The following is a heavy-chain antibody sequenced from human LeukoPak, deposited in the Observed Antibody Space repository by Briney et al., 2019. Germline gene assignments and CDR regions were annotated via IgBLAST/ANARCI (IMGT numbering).Heavy chain of an antibody. CDR1: GFTFSSYA. CDR3: ASPGGESYGDYGGFDY. Sequence: GGSLRLSCAASGFTFSSYAMGWVRQAPGRGLEWVAVIWYDGSNKYYADSVKGRFTISRDNSKNTLYLQMNSLRAEDTAVYYCASPGGESYGDYGGFDYWGQGTLVTVSS. CDR2: IWYDGSNK. J-gene: IGHJ4*02. D-gene: IGHD4-17*01. V-gene: IGHV3-33*08.